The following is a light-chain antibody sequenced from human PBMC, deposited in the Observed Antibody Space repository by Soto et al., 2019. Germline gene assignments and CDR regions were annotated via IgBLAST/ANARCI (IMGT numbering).Light chain of an antibody. Sequence: EIVLTQSPGTLSLSPGERATLSCRASQSVSSSYLAWYQQKPGQAPRLLIYGASSRATGIPDRFSGSGSGKDFTLTISRLEPEDFSVYYWQQYGSSTLTFGGGTKVEIK. J-gene: IGKJ4*01. V-gene: IGKV3-20*01. CDR3: QQYGSSTLT. CDR2: GAS. CDR1: QSVSSSY.